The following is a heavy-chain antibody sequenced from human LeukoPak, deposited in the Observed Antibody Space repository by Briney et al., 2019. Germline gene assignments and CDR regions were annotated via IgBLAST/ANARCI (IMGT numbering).Heavy chain of an antibody. V-gene: IGHV1-8*01. CDR3: ARGGRRITIFGVVPYLGY. CDR2: MNPNSGNT. D-gene: IGHD3-3*01. CDR1: GCTFTSYD. J-gene: IGHJ4*02. Sequence: ASVKVSCKASGCTFTSYDINWVRQATGQGLEWMGWMNPNSGNTGYAQKFQGRVTMTRNTSISTAYMELSSLRSEDTAVYYCARGGRRITIFGVVPYLGYWGQGTLVTVSS.